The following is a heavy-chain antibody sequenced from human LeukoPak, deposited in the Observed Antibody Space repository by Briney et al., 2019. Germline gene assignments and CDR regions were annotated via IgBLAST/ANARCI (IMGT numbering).Heavy chain of an antibody. CDR3: ARDEVHYDILTGYYTDYYFDY. Sequence: ASVTVSFMASGYTFTIYGISWVRQAPGQGGEWMGWISAYNGNTNYAQKLQGRVTITTDTSTSTAYMELRSLRSDDTAVYYCARDEVHYDILTGYYTDYYFDYWGQGTLVTVSS. V-gene: IGHV1-18*01. J-gene: IGHJ4*02. CDR1: GYTFTIYG. D-gene: IGHD3-9*01. CDR2: ISAYNGNT.